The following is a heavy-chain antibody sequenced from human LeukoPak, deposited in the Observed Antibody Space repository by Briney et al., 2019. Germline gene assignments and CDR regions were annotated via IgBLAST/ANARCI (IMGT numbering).Heavy chain of an antibody. CDR3: ARELRYDFWSGSGAFDI. J-gene: IGHJ3*02. CDR2: INPNSGGT. CDR1: GYTFTGYY. D-gene: IGHD3-3*01. Sequence: ASVKVSCKASGYTFTGYYMHWVRQAPGQGLEWMGGINPNSGGTNYAQKLQGRVPITRDTSISTAYMELSRLRSDDTAVYYCARELRYDFWSGSGAFDIWGQGTMVTVSS. V-gene: IGHV1-2*02.